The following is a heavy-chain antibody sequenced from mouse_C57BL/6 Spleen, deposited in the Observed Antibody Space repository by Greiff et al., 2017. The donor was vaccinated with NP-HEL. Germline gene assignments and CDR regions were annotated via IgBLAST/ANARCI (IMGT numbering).Heavy chain of an antibody. V-gene: IGHV5-12*01. Sequence: EVMLVESGGGLVQPGGSLKLSCAASGFTFSDYYMYWVRQTPEKRLEWVAYISNGGGSTYYPDTVKGRFTISRDNAKNTLYLQMSRLKSEDTAMYYCARPSNWDGYFDYWGQGTTLTVSS. J-gene: IGHJ2*01. CDR2: ISNGGGST. D-gene: IGHD4-1*01. CDR1: GFTFSDYY. CDR3: ARPSNWDGYFDY.